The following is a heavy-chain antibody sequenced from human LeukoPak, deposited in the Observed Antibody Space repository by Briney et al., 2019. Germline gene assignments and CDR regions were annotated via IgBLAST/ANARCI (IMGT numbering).Heavy chain of an antibody. CDR2: ISGGGST. J-gene: IGHJ4*02. CDR3: AKEEYYYDSSGYYDY. D-gene: IGHD3-22*01. Sequence: AGGSLRLSCAASGFTFSSYAMSWVRQAPGKGLEWVSAISGGGSTYYADSVKGRFTISRDNSKNTLYLQMNSLRAEDTAVYYCAKEEYYYDSSGYYDYWGQGTLVTVSS. CDR1: GFTFSSYA. V-gene: IGHV3-23*01.